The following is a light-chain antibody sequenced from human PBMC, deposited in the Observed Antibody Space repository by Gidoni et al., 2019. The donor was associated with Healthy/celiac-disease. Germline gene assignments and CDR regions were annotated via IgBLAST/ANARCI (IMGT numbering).Light chain of an antibody. V-gene: IGKV3-11*01. CDR2: DAS. CDR3: QQRSNWPPYT. Sequence: EIVLTQSPATLSLSPGERATLSCRASQSVSSYLAWYQQKPGQAPRLLIYDASNRATGIPARFSGSGSGTDFTLTISSLGPEDFAVYYCQQRSNWPPYTFXXXTKLEIK. CDR1: QSVSSY. J-gene: IGKJ2*01.